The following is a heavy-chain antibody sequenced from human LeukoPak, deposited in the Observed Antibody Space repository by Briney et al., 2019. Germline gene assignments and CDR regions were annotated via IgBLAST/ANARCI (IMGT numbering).Heavy chain of an antibody. V-gene: IGHV3-30-3*01. CDR3: ARGRYYYDSSGTDAFDI. CDR1: GLTFSSYA. CDR2: ISYDGSNK. Sequence: PGGSLRLSCAASGLTFSSYAMHWVRQAPGKGLEWVAVISYDGSNKYYADSVKGRFTISRDNSKNTLYLQMNSLRAEDTAVYYCARGRYYYDSSGTDAFDIWGQGTMVTVSS. J-gene: IGHJ3*02. D-gene: IGHD3-22*01.